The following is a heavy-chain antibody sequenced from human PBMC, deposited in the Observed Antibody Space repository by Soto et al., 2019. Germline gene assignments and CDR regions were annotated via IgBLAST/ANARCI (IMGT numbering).Heavy chain of an antibody. Sequence: QVQLVQSGAGVKKPGSSVKVSCKASGGTFSSYAISWVRQAPGQGLEWVGGIIPIFGTANYAQKFQGRVTITADESTSTAYLELSSLRYEDTAVYYCARLSGSSGRANDYWGQGTLVTVSS. J-gene: IGHJ4*02. D-gene: IGHD1-26*01. CDR3: ARLSGSSGRANDY. V-gene: IGHV1-69*12. CDR2: IIPIFGTA. CDR1: GGTFSSYA.